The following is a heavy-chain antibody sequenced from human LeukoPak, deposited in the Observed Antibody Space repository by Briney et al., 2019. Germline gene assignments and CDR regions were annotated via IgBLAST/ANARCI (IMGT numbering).Heavy chain of an antibody. D-gene: IGHD3-3*01. Sequence: GGSLRLSCAASGFIFSNYAMSWVRQAPGKGLEWVSTIYTGGNTYYAASVKGRFTISRDFSKNTVFLHMNSLRAEDTAMYYCARGDDSGYYNYFDYWGQGALATVSS. V-gene: IGHV3-23*05. CDR2: IYTGGNT. CDR1: GFIFSNYA. CDR3: ARGDDSGYYNYFDY. J-gene: IGHJ4*02.